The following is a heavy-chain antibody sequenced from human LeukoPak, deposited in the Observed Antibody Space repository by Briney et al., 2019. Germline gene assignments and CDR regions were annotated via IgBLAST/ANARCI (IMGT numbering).Heavy chain of an antibody. J-gene: IGHJ4*02. D-gene: IGHD3-22*01. CDR3: ARDRYYDSSGSFDY. CDR1: GFTFSSYS. V-gene: IGHV3-48*04. Sequence: GGSLRLSCAASGFTFSSYSMNWVRQAPGKGLERASYISSSSSTIYYADSVKGRFTISRDNAKNSLYLQMNSLRAEDTAVYYCARDRYYDSSGSFDYWGQGTLVTVSS. CDR2: ISSSSSTI.